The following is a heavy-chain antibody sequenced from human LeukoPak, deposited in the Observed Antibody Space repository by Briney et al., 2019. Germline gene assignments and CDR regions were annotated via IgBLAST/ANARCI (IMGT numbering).Heavy chain of an antibody. D-gene: IGHD6-19*01. V-gene: IGHV3-30*02. J-gene: IGHJ4*02. CDR2: IWEDVSNN. CDR3: AKDGVGTSGWRI. CDR1: GFTFSSYC. Sequence: RGSLRLSCAASGFTFSSYCMHWLRQAPGTGLEGAAFIWEDVSNNYYADSVKGRFTISRDNSKNTLHLQMNSLRGEDTAVYYCAKDGVGTSGWRIWGQGTLVTVSS.